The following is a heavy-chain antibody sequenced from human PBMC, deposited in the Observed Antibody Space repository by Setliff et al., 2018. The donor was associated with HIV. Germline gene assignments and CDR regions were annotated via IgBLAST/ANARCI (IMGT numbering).Heavy chain of an antibody. CDR1: GFTFDDYA. CDR2: ISWDGGSS. Sequence: GGSLRLSCAASGFTFDDYAMHWVRQAPGKGLEWVSFISWDGGSSDYADSVKGRFTISRDNSKSSLFLQMDGLRAEDTAFYYCAALGYSSTWNYWGQGTLVTVSS. V-gene: IGHV3-43D*03. D-gene: IGHD6-13*01. CDR3: AALGYSSTWNY. J-gene: IGHJ4*02.